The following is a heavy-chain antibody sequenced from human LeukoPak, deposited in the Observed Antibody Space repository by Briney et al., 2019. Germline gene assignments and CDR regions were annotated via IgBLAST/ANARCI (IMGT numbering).Heavy chain of an antibody. D-gene: IGHD3-10*01. Sequence: GSLRLSCAASGFTFTSYAMSWVRQATGKGLEWVSAISGSGGSSHYADSVKGRFTLSRDNSKSTLYLQMNSLRAEDTAVYYCAREYGSGSYYYDYWGQGTLVTVSS. J-gene: IGHJ4*02. CDR1: GFTFTSYA. CDR2: ISGSGGSS. V-gene: IGHV3-23*01. CDR3: AREYGSGSYYYDY.